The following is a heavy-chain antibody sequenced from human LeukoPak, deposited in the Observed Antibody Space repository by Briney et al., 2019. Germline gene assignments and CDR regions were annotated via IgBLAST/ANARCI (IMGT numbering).Heavy chain of an antibody. CDR3: ARGLGATYYFDY. Sequence: SETLSLTCAVSGGSISSSNWWSWVRQPPGKGLEWIGEIYHSGSTNYNPSLKSRVTISVDTSKNQFSLKLSSVTAADTAVYYCARGLGATYYFDYWGQGTLVTVSS. J-gene: IGHJ4*02. D-gene: IGHD1-26*01. V-gene: IGHV4-4*02. CDR2: IYHSGST. CDR1: GGSISSSNW.